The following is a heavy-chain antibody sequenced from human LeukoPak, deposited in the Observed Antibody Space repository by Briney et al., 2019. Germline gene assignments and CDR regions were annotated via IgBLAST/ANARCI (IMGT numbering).Heavy chain of an antibody. CDR1: GGSISSYY. V-gene: IGHV4-59*12. J-gene: IGHJ4*02. CDR2: IYHSGST. D-gene: IGHD1-14*01. CDR3: AKSPPNRVYFDY. Sequence: SETLSLTCTVSGGSISSYYWSWIRQPPGKGLEWIGYIYHSGSTYYNPSLKSRVTISVDRSKNQFSLKLSSVTAADTAVYYCAKSPPNRVYFDYWGQGTLVTVSS.